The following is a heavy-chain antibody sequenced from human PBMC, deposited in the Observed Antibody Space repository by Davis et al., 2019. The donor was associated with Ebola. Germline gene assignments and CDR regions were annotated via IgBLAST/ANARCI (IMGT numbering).Heavy chain of an antibody. V-gene: IGHV4-34*01. CDR1: GGSFSGYY. CDR3: AKGNDSGSYSIDY. J-gene: IGHJ4*02. D-gene: IGHD1-26*01. Sequence: PSETLSLTCAVYGGSFSGYYWSWIRQPPGKGLEWIGEINHSGSTNYNPSLKSRVTISVDTSKNQFSLKLSSVTAADTAVYYCAKGNDSGSYSIDYWGQGTLVTVSS. CDR2: INHSGST.